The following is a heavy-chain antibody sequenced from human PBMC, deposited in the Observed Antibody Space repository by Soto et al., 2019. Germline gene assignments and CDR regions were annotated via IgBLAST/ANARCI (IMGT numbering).Heavy chain of an antibody. CDR2: VKQDGSEK. V-gene: IGHV3-7*01. D-gene: IGHD3-16*01. CDR3: AGEPVITAGPDAFDI. Sequence: GESLRLSCAASGCTFSSYWKSWIRQAPGKGLEWEANVKQDGSEKYYVDSVKDRFTITTDNAKKSLYLQMNSLRTEDAAVYYCAGEPVITAGPDAFDIWGQGTMVTVSS. J-gene: IGHJ3*02. CDR1: GCTFSSYW.